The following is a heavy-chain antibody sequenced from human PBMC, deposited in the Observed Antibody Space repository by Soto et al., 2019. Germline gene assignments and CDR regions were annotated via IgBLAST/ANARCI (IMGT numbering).Heavy chain of an antibody. J-gene: IGHJ6*02. D-gene: IGHD6-13*01. CDR2: MNPNSGNT. CDR3: ARGRAAAGPSHYYYGMDV. Sequence: ASVKVSCKASGYTLTSYDINWVRQATGQGLEWMGWMNPNSGNTGYAQKFQGRVTMTRNTSISTAYMELSSLRSEDTAVYYCARGRAAAGPSHYYYGMDVWGQGTTVTVSS. V-gene: IGHV1-8*01. CDR1: GYTLTSYD.